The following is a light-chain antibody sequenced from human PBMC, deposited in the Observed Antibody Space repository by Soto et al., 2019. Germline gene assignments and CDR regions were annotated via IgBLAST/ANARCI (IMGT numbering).Light chain of an antibody. CDR1: QSVSSN. CDR3: QQYNDWPLT. Sequence: EIVMTQSPVTLSVSPGERATLSCRASQSVSSNLAWYQQKPGQAPSLLIYGAFTMATGIPARFSGTGSGTEFTLTISSLQSEDFALYYCQQYNDWPLTFVQGTKVDI. V-gene: IGKV3-15*01. J-gene: IGKJ1*01. CDR2: GAF.